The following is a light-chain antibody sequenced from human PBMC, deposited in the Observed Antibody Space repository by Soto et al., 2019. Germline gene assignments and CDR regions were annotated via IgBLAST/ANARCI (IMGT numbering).Light chain of an antibody. V-gene: IGKV3-20*01. Sequence: IGLTQSAGTLSLSSGERATLSWWASQSVSSSYLAWYQQKNGQAPRLFIYGASSRATGIPDRFSGSGYGTDFNLTISSLQTDDFATYYCQQYNSSQWTFGQGTKVDIK. CDR3: QQYNSSQWT. CDR1: QSVSSSY. J-gene: IGKJ1*01. CDR2: GAS.